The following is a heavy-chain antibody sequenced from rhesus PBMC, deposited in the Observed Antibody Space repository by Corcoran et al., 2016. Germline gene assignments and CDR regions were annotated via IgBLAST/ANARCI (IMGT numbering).Heavy chain of an antibody. CDR2: ISGSGGNT. D-gene: IGHD5-42*01. CDR1: GVSIGSDY. CDR3: ARTTELGIPFDY. J-gene: IGHJ4*01. V-gene: IGHV4-173*01. Sequence: QLQLPASGPGLVKPSETLSLPCAVSGVSIGSDYWSWLVHPPGKGLEWIGRISGSGGNTDYNPSLKSRVTISIATSKNQFSLRLRSGTAADTAVYYCARTTELGIPFDYWGQGVQVTVSS.